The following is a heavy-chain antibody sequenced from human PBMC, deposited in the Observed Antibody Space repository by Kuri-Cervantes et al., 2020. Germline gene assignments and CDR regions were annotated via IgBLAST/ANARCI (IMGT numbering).Heavy chain of an antibody. Sequence: ETLSLTCAASGFTFSSYAMSWVRQAPGKGLEWVSAISGSGGSTYYADSVKGRFTISRDNSKNTLYLQMNSLRAEDTAVYYCAKEGSWSGWPMEYFQHWGQGTLVTVSS. CDR2: ISGSGGST. J-gene: IGHJ1*01. V-gene: IGHV3-23*01. D-gene: IGHD6-19*01. CDR3: AKEGSWSGWPMEYFQH. CDR1: GFTFSSYA.